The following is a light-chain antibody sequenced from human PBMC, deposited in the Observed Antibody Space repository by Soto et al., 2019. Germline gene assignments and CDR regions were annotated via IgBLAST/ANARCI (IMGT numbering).Light chain of an antibody. Sequence: VVLTQSPATLSLSPGERATISCRTSLSGSVYLDWYQQKPGQAPRLLISDASNRATGIPARFRGSVSGTDFTLTISSLEPEDFAVYYCHQRQYWPPITFGQGPRLEIK. CDR2: DAS. CDR3: HQRQYWPPIT. J-gene: IGKJ5*01. CDR1: LSGSVY. V-gene: IGKV3-11*01.